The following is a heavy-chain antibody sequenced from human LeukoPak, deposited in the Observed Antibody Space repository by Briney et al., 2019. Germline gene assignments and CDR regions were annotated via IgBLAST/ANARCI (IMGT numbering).Heavy chain of an antibody. CDR3: ARDARITIFGGVIPDAFDI. J-gene: IGHJ3*02. Sequence: ASVKVSCKASGGTFTSYAISWLRQAPGQGLEWMGGIIPIFGTANYAQKFQGRVTITADESTSTAYMELSSLRSEDTAVYYCARDARITIFGGVIPDAFDIWGQGTRVTVSS. CDR2: IIPIFGTA. CDR1: GGTFTSYA. V-gene: IGHV1-69*01. D-gene: IGHD3-3*01.